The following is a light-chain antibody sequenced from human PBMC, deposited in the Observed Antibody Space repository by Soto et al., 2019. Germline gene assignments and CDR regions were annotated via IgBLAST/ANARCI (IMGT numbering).Light chain of an antibody. J-gene: IGKJ4*02. CDR3: QQYGSSPLT. CDR2: GAS. Sequence: EIVLTQSPGTLSLSPGERATISCRASQRVSSSYLAWYQQKPGQAPRLLIYGASSRATGIPDRFSGSGSGTDFTLTISRLEPEDFAVYYCQQYGSSPLTFGGGTKVDI. CDR1: QRVSSSY. V-gene: IGKV3-20*01.